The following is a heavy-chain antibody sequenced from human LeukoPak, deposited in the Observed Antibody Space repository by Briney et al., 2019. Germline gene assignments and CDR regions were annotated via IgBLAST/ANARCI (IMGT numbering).Heavy chain of an antibody. CDR1: GYTFTGYY. J-gene: IGHJ6*03. CDR2: INPNSGGT. D-gene: IGHD5-18*01. Sequence: ASVKVPCKASGYTFTGYYMHWVRQAPGQGLEWMGWINPNSGGTNYAQKFQGRVTMTRDTSISTAYMELSRLRSDDTAVYYCARDLGYSYDYYYMDVWGKGTTVTVSS. V-gene: IGHV1-2*02. CDR3: ARDLGYSYDYYYMDV.